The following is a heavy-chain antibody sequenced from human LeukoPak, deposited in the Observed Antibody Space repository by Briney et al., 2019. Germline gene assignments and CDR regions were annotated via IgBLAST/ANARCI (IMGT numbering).Heavy chain of an antibody. CDR1: GFTFSNCG. D-gene: IGHD1-26*01. V-gene: IGHV3-23*01. J-gene: IGHJ4*02. CDR2: IRGSGGST. CDR3: AKGIESSGSYYNCFDY. Sequence: GGSLRLSCAASGFTFSNCGMSWVRQAPGKGLEWVSAIRGSGGSTYYADSVKGRFTISRDNSKNTLYLQMNSLRVEDTALYYCAKGIESSGSYYNCFDYWGQGTLVTVSS.